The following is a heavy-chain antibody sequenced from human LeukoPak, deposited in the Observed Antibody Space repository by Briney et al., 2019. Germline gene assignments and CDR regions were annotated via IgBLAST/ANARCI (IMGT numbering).Heavy chain of an antibody. J-gene: IGHJ6*02. D-gene: IGHD6-13*01. Sequence: GGSLILSCAASGFTLSNYWMHWVRQAPGEGLVWVSRVDPDGATTNYADSVKGRFTTSRDDAKNTLYLQMNSLRADDTALYFCTRVLAGRAGLMDVWGRGTAVTVSS. CDR1: GFTLSNYW. V-gene: IGHV3-74*01. CDR2: VDPDGATT. CDR3: TRVLAGRAGLMDV.